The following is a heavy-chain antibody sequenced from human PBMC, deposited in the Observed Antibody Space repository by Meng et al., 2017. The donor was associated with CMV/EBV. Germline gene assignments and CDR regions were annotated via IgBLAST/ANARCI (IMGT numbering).Heavy chain of an antibody. V-gene: IGHV1-2*02. CDR2: INPNSGGT. CDR3: ARAQYCSSTSCYEGNDWFDP. J-gene: IGHJ5*02. CDR1: GYTFTSYA. D-gene: IGHD2-2*01. Sequence: ASVKVSCKASGYTFTSYAMHWVRQAPGQRLEWMGWINPNSGGTNYAQKFQGRVTMTRDTSISTAYMELSRLRSDDTAVYYCARAQYCSSTSCYEGNDWFDPWGQGTLVTVSS.